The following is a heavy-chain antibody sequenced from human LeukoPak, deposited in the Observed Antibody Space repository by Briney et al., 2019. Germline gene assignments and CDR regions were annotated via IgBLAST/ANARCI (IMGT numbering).Heavy chain of an antibody. J-gene: IGHJ4*02. CDR3: ARGRGLPVRPPNEGFLDY. Sequence: GGSLRLSCAASGFTFSSHTMSWVRQAPGKGLEWVSGNSVKGRFTISRDKFMNTLYLQTNSLRAEDTAVYYCARGRGLPVRPPNEGFLDYWGRGTLVTVSS. V-gene: IGHV3-23*01. D-gene: IGHD6-6*01. CDR1: GFTFSSHT.